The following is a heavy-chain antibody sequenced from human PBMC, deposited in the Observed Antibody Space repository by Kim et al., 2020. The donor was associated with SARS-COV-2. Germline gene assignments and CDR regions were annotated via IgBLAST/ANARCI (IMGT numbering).Heavy chain of an antibody. CDR2: IYYSGST. CDR1: GGSISSDC. Sequence: SETLSLTCTVSGGSISSDCYSWIRKRQGTGLDRVGFIYYSGSTSYNHNLNLRVTISVDTSKKQISLHLSSVPAAATTVYYCTVLRFLEVLCPLQKFDPW. CDR3: TVLRFLEVLCPLQKFDP. J-gene: IGHJ5*02. D-gene: IGHD3-3*01. V-gene: IGHV4-59*12.